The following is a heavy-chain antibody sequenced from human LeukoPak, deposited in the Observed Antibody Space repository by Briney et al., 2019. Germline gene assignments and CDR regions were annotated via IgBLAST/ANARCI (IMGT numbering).Heavy chain of an antibody. CDR1: GFTFSNYA. V-gene: IGHV3-23*01. CDR3: AREWARDAFDI. J-gene: IGHJ3*02. D-gene: IGHD3-3*01. Sequence: GGSLRLSFAVSGFTFSNYAMSWVRQAPGKGLEWVSGISPNGVSTNYADSVKGRFAISRDNSKNTLYLQMSSLRAEDTAVYYCAREWARDAFDIWGQGTMVTVSS. CDR2: ISPNGVST.